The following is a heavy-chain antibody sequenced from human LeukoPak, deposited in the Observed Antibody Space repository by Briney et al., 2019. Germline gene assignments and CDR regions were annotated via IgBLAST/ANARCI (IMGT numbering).Heavy chain of an antibody. J-gene: IGHJ6*03. CDR2: IYTSGST. Sequence: SETLSLTCTVSGGSISSYYWSWIRQPAGKGLEWIGRIYTSGSTNYNPSLKSRVTMSVDTSKNQFSLKLSSVTAADTAVYYCARVDCSGGSCYSLDVWGKGTTVTVSS. D-gene: IGHD2-15*01. CDR3: ARVDCSGGSCYSLDV. CDR1: GGSISSYY. V-gene: IGHV4-4*07.